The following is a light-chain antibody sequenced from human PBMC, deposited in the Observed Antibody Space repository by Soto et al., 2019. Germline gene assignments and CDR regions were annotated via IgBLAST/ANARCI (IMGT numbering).Light chain of an antibody. J-gene: IGLJ2*01. CDR2: GNS. CDR1: SSNIGAGYD. CDR3: QSYDNSLSGSGV. V-gene: IGLV1-40*01. Sequence: QSVLTQPPSVSGAPGQRVTISCTGSSSNIGAGYDVHWYQQLPGTAPKLLIHGNSNRPSGVPDRLSGSKSGTSASLAITGLQAEDEADYYCQSYDNSLSGSGVFGGGTKLTVL.